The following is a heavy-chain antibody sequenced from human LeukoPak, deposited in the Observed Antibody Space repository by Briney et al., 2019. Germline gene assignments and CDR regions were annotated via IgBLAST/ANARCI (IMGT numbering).Heavy chain of an antibody. CDR2: IYYSGGT. Sequence: SETLSLTCTVSGGSISSSSYYWDWIRQPPGKGLEWIGSIYYSGGTYYNPSLKSRVTISVDTSKNQFSLKLSSVTAADTAVYYCAVERYCSGGSCYGDAFDIWGQGTMVTVSS. D-gene: IGHD2-15*01. J-gene: IGHJ3*02. CDR3: AVERYCSGGSCYGDAFDI. CDR1: GGSISSSSYY. V-gene: IGHV4-39*01.